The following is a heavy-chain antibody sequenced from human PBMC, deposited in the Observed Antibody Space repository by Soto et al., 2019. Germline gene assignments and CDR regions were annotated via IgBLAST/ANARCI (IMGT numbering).Heavy chain of an antibody. J-gene: IGHJ6*02. CDR2: ISYDGRKK. CDR1: GFIFSSYT. D-gene: IGHD5-18*01. Sequence: QEQLVQSGGGVVQPGRSLRLSCAASGFIFSSYTMHWVRQAPGKGLEWVALISYDGRKKYYADSVKGRFTISRDNSKSTLSLQLNSLRVEDTAVYYCAQGIPGYYYGMDVWGQGTTVTVSS. CDR3: AQGIPGYYYGMDV. V-gene: IGHV3-30*04.